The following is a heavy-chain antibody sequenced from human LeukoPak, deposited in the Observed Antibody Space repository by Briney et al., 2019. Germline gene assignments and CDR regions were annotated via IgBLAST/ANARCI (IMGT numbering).Heavy chain of an antibody. V-gene: IGHV1-18*01. J-gene: IGHJ5*02. Sequence: GQGLEWMGWISAYNGNTNYAQKLQGRVTMTTDTSTSTAYMELRSLRSDDTAVYYCARDLDPWGQGTLVTVSS. CDR3: ARDLDP. CDR2: ISAYNGNT.